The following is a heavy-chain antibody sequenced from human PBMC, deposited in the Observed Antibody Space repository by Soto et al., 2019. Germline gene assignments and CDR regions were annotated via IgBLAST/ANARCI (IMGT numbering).Heavy chain of an antibody. Sequence: ASVKVSCKASGYTFTSYAMHWVRQAPGQRLEWMGWINAGNGNTKYSQKFQGRVTITRDTSASTAYMELSSLRSEDTAVYYCARDPTIFGVAPFDYWGQGTLVTVSS. CDR3: ARDPTIFGVAPFDY. D-gene: IGHD3-3*01. CDR1: GYTFTSYA. V-gene: IGHV1-3*01. CDR2: INAGNGNT. J-gene: IGHJ4*02.